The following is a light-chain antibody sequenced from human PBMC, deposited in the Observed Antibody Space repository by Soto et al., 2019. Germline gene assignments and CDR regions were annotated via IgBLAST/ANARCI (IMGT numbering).Light chain of an antibody. J-gene: IGKJ5*01. V-gene: IGKV1-33*01. Sequence: DIQMTQSPSSLSASVRDRVTITCRASQDISNYLNWYQQRPGKAPKLLIYDASNLERGVPSRFSGTRSGTHFTFAISSLQPEDVATYYCQQSDSLPITFGQGTRLEI. CDR3: QQSDSLPIT. CDR2: DAS. CDR1: QDISNY.